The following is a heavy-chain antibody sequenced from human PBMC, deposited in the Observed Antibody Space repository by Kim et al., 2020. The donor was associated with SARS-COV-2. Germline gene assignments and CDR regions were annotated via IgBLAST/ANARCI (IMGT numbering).Heavy chain of an antibody. CDR1: GFTFSNYS. V-gene: IGHV3-23*01. CDR2: IKGSGDRK. D-gene: IGHD5-18*01. J-gene: IGHJ4*02. CDR3: AKGSGYSYGHSDY. Sequence: GGSLRLSCEGSGFTFSNYSMTWVRQAPGKGLEWVSNIKGSGDRKYYADSLKGRFTISRDNTKNSLYLQMNSLTAEDTAVYYCAKGSGYSYGHSDYWGQGTLVTVSS.